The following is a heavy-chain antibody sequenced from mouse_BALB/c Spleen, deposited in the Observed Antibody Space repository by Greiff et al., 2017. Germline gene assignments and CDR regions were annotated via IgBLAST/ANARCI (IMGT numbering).Heavy chain of an antibody. CDR1: GYTFTSYW. J-gene: IGHJ1*01. D-gene: IGHD2-13*01. Sequence: VKLQESGTVLARPGASVKMSCKASGYTFTSYWMHWVKQRPGQGLEWIGAIYPGNSDTSYNQKFKGKAKLTAVTSTSTAYMELSSLTNEDSAVYYCTRKDYGDFGYCYFDFWGAGTTVTVSS. V-gene: IGHV1-5*01. CDR3: TRKDYGDFGYCYFDF. CDR2: IYPGNSDT.